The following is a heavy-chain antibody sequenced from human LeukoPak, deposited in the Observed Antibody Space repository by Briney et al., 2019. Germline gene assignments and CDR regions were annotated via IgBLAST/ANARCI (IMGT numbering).Heavy chain of an antibody. D-gene: IGHD6-6*01. V-gene: IGHV3-30*02. Sequence: PGGSLRLSCATSGFTFSDYGMQWVRRAPGKGLEWVAFVRYDGSDKYHADSVRGRLTISRDNSKNMLYLQMNSLRAEDTAVYYCAKDRESLITRTSSSYAHWGQGTLVAVSS. J-gene: IGHJ4*02. CDR1: GFTFSDYG. CDR3: AKDRESLITRTSSSYAH. CDR2: VRYDGSDK.